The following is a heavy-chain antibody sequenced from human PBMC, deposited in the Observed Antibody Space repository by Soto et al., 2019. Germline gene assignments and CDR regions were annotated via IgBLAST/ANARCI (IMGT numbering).Heavy chain of an antibody. V-gene: IGHV3-30*18. J-gene: IGHJ4*02. CDR3: AKDRGQRRQWLIDPFDD. CDR1: GFTFSIYA. Sequence: QVQLVESGGGVVQPGRSLRVSCAASGFTFSIYAMHWVRQAPGTGLEWVAVISYDGTKTYYADSVKGRFTISRDNSKNTVYLQMNSLRDEDTAVYYCAKDRGQRRQWLIDPFDDWGQGTLVTVSP. CDR2: ISYDGTKT. D-gene: IGHD6-19*01.